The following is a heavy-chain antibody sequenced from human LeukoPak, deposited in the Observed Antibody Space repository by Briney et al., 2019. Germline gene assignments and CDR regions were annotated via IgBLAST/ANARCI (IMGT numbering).Heavy chain of an antibody. CDR1: GFTVSSNY. J-gene: IGHJ5*02. D-gene: IGHD3-16*01. CDR2: IYSGGST. Sequence: GGSLRLSCAASGFTVSSNYMSWVRQAPGKGLEWVSVIYSGGSTYYADSVKGRFTISRDNSKNTLYLQMNSLRAEDTAVYYCARRTGEAVWFDPWGQGTLVTVSS. V-gene: IGHV3-53*01. CDR3: ARRTGEAVWFDP.